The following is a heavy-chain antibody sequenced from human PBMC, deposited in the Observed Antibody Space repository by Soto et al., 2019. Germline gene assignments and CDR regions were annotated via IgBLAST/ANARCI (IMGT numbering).Heavy chain of an antibody. CDR1: GFTFSSYE. Sequence: EVQLVESGGDLVQPGGSLRLSCAASGFTFSSYEMNWVRQAPGKGLEWVSYISSSGSTRHYADSVKGRFTISRDNAKKSLYLHMNSLRAEETAVYYCARDGGNFFDYWGQGTLVTVSS. CDR2: ISSSGSTR. J-gene: IGHJ4*02. D-gene: IGHD2-15*01. V-gene: IGHV3-48*03. CDR3: ARDGGNFFDY.